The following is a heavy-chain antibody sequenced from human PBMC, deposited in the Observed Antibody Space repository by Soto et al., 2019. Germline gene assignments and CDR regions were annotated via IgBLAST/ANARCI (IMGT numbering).Heavy chain of an antibody. V-gene: IGHV4-31*03. D-gene: IGHD3-10*01. CDR1: GGSISSPNFY. CDR2: IYYNGTT. Sequence: SETLSLTCTVSGGSISSPNFYWSWIRQHPGKGLEWIGHIYYNGTTYYNPTLKSRVSISVDTSKNQFSLKLRSVTAADTAVYSWARATRLLIWFGEPHEGGRGTLV. J-gene: IGHJ4*02. CDR3: ARATRLLIWFGEPHE.